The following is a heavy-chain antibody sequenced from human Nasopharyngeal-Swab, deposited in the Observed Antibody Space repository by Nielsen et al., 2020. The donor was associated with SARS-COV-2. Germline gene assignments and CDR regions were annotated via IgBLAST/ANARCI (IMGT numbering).Heavy chain of an antibody. CDR3: ARHYSSSWTNYYYYGMDV. D-gene: IGHD6-13*01. Sequence: IRQPPGKGLEGIGRIYYSGSTYYNPSVNSRGTISVDTSKNQFSLKLSSVTAADRAVYYCARHYSSSWTNYYYYGMDVWGQGTTVTVSS. CDR2: IYYSGST. J-gene: IGHJ6*02. V-gene: IGHV4-39*01.